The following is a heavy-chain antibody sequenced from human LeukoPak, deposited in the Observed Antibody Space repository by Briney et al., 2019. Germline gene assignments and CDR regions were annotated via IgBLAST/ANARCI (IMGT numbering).Heavy chain of an antibody. V-gene: IGHV3-23*01. J-gene: IGHJ4*02. CDR3: ARAQYCSGGSCYGDY. Sequence: GGSLRLSCAASGFTFSSYAMSWVRQAPGKGLEWVSAISGSGGSTYYADSVKCRFTISRDNSKNTLYLQMNSLRAEDTAVYYCARAQYCSGGSCYGDYWGQGTLVTVSS. CDR1: GFTFSSYA. D-gene: IGHD2-15*01. CDR2: ISGSGGST.